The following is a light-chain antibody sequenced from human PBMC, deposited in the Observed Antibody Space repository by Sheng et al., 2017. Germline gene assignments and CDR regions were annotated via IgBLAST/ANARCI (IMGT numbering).Light chain of an antibody. J-gene: IGKJ2*01. CDR3: QQYNNWPPLYT. Sequence: EIVMTQSPATLSVSPGERATLSCRASQDISNKLAWYQQRRGQSPRVLIYDASTRATGVPARFSGSGSGTEFTITINSLQSEDFAIYHCQQYNNWPPLYTFGQGTKLEIK. CDR2: DAS. V-gene: IGKV3-15*01. CDR1: QDISNK.